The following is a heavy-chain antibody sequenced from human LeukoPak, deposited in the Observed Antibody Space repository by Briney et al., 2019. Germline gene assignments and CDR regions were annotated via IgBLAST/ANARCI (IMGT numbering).Heavy chain of an antibody. Sequence: GGSLRLSCAASGFTFSSYEMNWVRQAPGKGLEWVANIKEDGNEKYYVDSVKGRFTISRDNAKNSLYLQMNSLRAEDTAVYYCARDRMVRAVTRPYMDVWGKGTTVTVSS. J-gene: IGHJ6*03. D-gene: IGHD3-10*01. CDR2: IKEDGNEK. V-gene: IGHV3-7*01. CDR1: GFTFSSYE. CDR3: ARDRMVRAVTRPYMDV.